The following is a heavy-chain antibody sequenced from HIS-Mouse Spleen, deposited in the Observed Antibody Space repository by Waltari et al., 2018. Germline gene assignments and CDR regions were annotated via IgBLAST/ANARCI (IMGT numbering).Heavy chain of an antibody. CDR1: GGSISSSRYD. J-gene: IGHJ6*02. Sequence: QLQLQESGPGLVKPSETLSLTCTVSGGSISSSRYDWGWIRQPPGKGLEWIGSIYYSGSTYYNPSLKSRVTISVDTSKNQFSLKLSSVTAADTAVYYCASVSGSYYYYYYGMDVWGQGTTVTVSS. CDR3: ASVSGSYYYYYYGMDV. CDR2: IYYSGST. V-gene: IGHV4-39*01. D-gene: IGHD1-26*01.